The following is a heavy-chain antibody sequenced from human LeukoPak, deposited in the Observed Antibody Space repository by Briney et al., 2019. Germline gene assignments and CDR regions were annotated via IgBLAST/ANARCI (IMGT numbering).Heavy chain of an antibody. CDR1: GFTFSSYA. CDR3: AKSESRWVPSYFDY. Sequence: GGSLRLSCAASGFTFSSYAMSWVRQAPGKGLEGVSAISGSGGSTYYADSVKGRFAISRDNSKNTLYLQMNSLRAEDTAVYYCAKSESRWVPSYFDYWGQGTLVTVSS. D-gene: IGHD1-14*01. J-gene: IGHJ4*02. V-gene: IGHV3-23*01. CDR2: ISGSGGST.